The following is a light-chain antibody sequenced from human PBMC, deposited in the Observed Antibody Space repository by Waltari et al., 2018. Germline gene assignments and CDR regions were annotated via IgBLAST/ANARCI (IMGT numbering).Light chain of an antibody. CDR2: DVS. V-gene: IGLV2-11*01. CDR3: CSYAGSYSPWV. Sequence: QSALTQPRSVSGSPGQSVTISCTGTSSDVGGYNYVSWNQQHPGKAPKLLIYDVSHRPSVVPDRFSGSKSGNTASLTISGLQAEDEADYYGCSYAGSYSPWVFGGGTKLTVL. J-gene: IGLJ3*02. CDR1: SSDVGGYNY.